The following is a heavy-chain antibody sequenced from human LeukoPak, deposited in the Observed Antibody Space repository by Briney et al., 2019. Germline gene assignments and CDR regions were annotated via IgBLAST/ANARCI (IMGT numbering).Heavy chain of an antibody. Sequence: GGSLRLSCAASGFTFSDYYMSWIRQAPGGGLGWVSYISSSSGTTTHYADSVKGRFTISRDNAKNSLHLQMNSLRAEDTAVYYCARVRGSYSVDYWGQGTLVTVSS. V-gene: IGHV3-11*04. CDR3: ARVRGSYSVDY. CDR1: GFTFSDYY. CDR2: ISSSSGTTT. J-gene: IGHJ4*02. D-gene: IGHD1-26*01.